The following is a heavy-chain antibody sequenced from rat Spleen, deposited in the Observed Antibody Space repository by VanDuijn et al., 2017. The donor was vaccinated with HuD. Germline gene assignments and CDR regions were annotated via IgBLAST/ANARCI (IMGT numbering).Heavy chain of an antibody. CDR3: ARCWEQNWFAY. CDR1: GYSITSNY. J-gene: IGHJ3*01. D-gene: IGHD5-1*01. Sequence: EVQLQESGPGLVKPSQSLSLTCSVTGYSITSNYWGWIRKFPGNKMEWIGHISYSGSTSYNPSLKRRISITRETSKNQLFLQLNSVTTEDTATYYCARCWEQNWFAYWGQGTLVTVSS. V-gene: IGHV3-1*01. CDR2: ISYSGST.